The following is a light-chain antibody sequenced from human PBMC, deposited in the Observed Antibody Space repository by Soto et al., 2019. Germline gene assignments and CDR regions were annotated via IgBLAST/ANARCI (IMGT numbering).Light chain of an antibody. V-gene: IGKV1-27*01. CDR3: QKYNSALT. J-gene: IGKJ5*01. CDR1: QDISNY. CDR2: SAS. Sequence: DIQMTQSPSSLSASVGDRVTITCRASQDISNYLAWYQQRPGKLPNLLIYSASTLQSGVPSWFSGSGSGTHFTLTISSLQPEDVATYYCQKYNSALTFGQGTRLEIK.